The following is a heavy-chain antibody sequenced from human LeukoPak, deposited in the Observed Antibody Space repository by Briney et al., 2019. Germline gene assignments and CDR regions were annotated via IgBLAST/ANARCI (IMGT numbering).Heavy chain of an antibody. D-gene: IGHD3-9*01. CDR3: ARGFDEHYGMDV. V-gene: IGHV3-74*01. CDR2: INSDGSST. J-gene: IGHJ6*04. Sequence: PGGSLRLSCAASGFTFSSYWMHWVRQAPGKGLVWVSRINSDGSSTSYADSVKGRFTISRDNAKNTLYLQMNSLRAEDTAVYYCARGFDEHYGMDVWGKGNTVTVSS. CDR1: GFTFSSYW.